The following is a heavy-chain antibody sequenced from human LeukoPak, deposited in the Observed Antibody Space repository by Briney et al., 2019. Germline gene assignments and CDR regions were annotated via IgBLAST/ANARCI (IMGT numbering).Heavy chain of an antibody. Sequence: GGSLRLSCAASGFTFSSYAMSWVRQAPGKGLEWVSAISGSGGSTYYADSVKGRFTISRDNSKNTLYLQMNSLRAEDTAVYYCAKGGLWSGIYYYYYYMDVWGKGTTVTVSS. D-gene: IGHD3-3*01. CDR3: AKGGLWSGIYYYYYYMDV. V-gene: IGHV3-23*01. CDR2: ISGSGGST. J-gene: IGHJ6*03. CDR1: GFTFSSYA.